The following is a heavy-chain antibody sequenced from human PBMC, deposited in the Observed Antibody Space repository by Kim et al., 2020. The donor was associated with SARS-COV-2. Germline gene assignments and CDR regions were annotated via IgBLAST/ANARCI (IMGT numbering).Heavy chain of an antibody. CDR3: ARDHGGSEATDTFDH. J-gene: IGHJ4*02. Sequence: ASVKVSCKAYGYTFNSYGISWVRQAHGQGLEWMGWISTDDGDTNYAHNVQGRVTLATDTFTRTVYMEMRSLRSDDTAVYYCARDHGGSEATDTFDHWGQG. CDR1: GYTFNSYG. CDR2: ISTDDGDT. D-gene: IGHD2-15*01. V-gene: IGHV1-18*01.